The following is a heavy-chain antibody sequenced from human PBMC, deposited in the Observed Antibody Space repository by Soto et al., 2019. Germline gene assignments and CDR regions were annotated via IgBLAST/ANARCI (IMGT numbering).Heavy chain of an antibody. CDR2: INAGNGNT. V-gene: IGHV1-3*05. CDR1: GYTFTSYA. CDR3: ARTSGKAPAAAGFTSQHFDY. D-gene: IGHD6-13*01. Sequence: QVQLVQSGAEEKKPGASVKVSCKASGYTFTSYAMHWVRQAPGQRLEWMGWINAGNGNTKYSQKVKGRVTITRDTSASTAYMELSSLRSEDTAVYYCARTSGKAPAAAGFTSQHFDYWGQGTLVTVSS. J-gene: IGHJ4*02.